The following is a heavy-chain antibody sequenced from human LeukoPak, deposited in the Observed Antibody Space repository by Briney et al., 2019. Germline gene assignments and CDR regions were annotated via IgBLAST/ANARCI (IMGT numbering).Heavy chain of an antibody. J-gene: IGHJ6*02. CDR3: AKDSTLLWFGAPYEHSMDV. D-gene: IGHD3-10*01. CDR2: ISGSGGST. Sequence: GGSLRLSCAASGFTFGSYAMSWVRQAPGKGLEWVSAISGSGGSTYYADSVKGRFTISRDNSKNTLYLQMNSLRAEDTAVYYCAKDSTLLWFGAPYEHSMDVWGQGTTVTVSS. V-gene: IGHV3-23*01. CDR1: GFTFGSYA.